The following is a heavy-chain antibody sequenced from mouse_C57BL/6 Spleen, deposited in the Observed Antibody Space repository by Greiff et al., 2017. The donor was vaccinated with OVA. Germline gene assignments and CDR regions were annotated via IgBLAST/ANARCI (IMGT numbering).Heavy chain of an antibody. CDR3: ARDRDAMDY. CDR2: ISDGGSYT. V-gene: IGHV5-4*01. J-gene: IGHJ4*01. Sequence: EVKVVESGGGLVKPGGSLKLSCAASGFTFSGYAMSWVRQTPEKRLEWVATISDGGSYTYYPDNVKGRFTISRDNAKNNLYLQMSHLKSEDTAMYYCARDRDAMDYWGQGTSVTVSS. CDR1: GFTFSGYA.